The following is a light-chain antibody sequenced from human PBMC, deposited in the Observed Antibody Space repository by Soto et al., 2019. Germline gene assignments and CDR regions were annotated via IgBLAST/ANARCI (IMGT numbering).Light chain of an antibody. CDR2: NAS. CDR3: QWFRTHLIT. CDR1: QGISIW. V-gene: IGKV1-5*03. J-gene: IGKJ4*01. Sequence: DIQMTQSPSTLSASVGDRVTITCRASQGISIWLAWYQQKPGKAPKLLIYNASTLESGVPSRFSGSGSGTGFTLAISILQRDESAAYFCQWFRTHLITFGGGTKVEIK.